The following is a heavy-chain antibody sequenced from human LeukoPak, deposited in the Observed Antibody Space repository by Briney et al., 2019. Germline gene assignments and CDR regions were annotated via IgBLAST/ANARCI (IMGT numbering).Heavy chain of an antibody. CDR3: ARGDGTGVFDY. CDR2: IDPSDSYP. V-gene: IGHV5-10-1*01. Sequence: GEPLKISCKGSGNSFISYWITWVRQMPGKGLEWMGKIDPSDSYPNYSPSFQGHVTISGDKSISTAYLQLSSLKASDTAMYYCARGDGTGVFDYWGQGTLVTVSS. J-gene: IGHJ4*02. CDR1: GNSFISYW. D-gene: IGHD1-1*01.